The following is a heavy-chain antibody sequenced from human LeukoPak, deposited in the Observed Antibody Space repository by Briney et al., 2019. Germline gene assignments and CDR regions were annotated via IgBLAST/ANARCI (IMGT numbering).Heavy chain of an antibody. Sequence: GGSLRLSCAVSGFTVSNNYMVWVRQAPVQGLEGVSILQSGGKTFYADSVKGRFTISRDNSKNTLYLQMSSLRVEDTAAYYCARLYAVGPYGMDVWGQGTTVTVSS. V-gene: IGHV3-66*04. CDR3: ARLYAVGPYGMDV. D-gene: IGHD3-16*01. CDR1: GFTVSNNY. CDR2: LQSGGKT. J-gene: IGHJ6*02.